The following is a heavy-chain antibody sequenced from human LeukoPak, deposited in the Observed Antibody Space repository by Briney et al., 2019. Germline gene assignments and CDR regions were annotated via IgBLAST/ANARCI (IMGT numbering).Heavy chain of an antibody. Sequence: GESLQISCKGFGFTFTNNWIGWVRQKPGKGLEWMGIIYLGDSDVRYSPSFQGQGTISADKSTTTAYLQWSSLRASDTAMYYCARHPSFYSGWPLDYWGQGTLVTVSS. J-gene: IGHJ4*02. V-gene: IGHV5-51*01. D-gene: IGHD6-19*01. CDR3: ARHPSFYSGWPLDY. CDR2: IYLGDSDV. CDR1: GFTFTNNW.